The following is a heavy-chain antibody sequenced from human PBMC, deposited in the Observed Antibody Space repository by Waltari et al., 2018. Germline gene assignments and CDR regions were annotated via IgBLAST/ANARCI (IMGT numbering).Heavy chain of an antibody. V-gene: IGHV3-7*03. CDR2: IKQDGSEK. Sequence: EVQLVESGGGLVQPGGSLRLSCAASGFTFSSYWMSWVRQAPGKGLEWVDNIKQDGSEKYYVDSVKGRFTISRDNAKNSLYLQMNSLRAEDTAVYYCARRYYDSSGYYYAWYFDLWGRGTLVTVSS. CDR1: GFTFSSYW. CDR3: ARRYYDSSGYYYAWYFDL. D-gene: IGHD3-22*01. J-gene: IGHJ2*01.